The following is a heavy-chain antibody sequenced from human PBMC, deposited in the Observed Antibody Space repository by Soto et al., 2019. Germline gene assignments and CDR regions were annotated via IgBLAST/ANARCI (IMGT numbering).Heavy chain of an antibody. CDR1: GFTFSSYA. D-gene: IGHD3-3*01. V-gene: IGHV3-23*01. J-gene: IGHJ3*02. CDR2: ISGSGGST. Sequence: GGSLRLSCAASGFTFSSYAMSWVRQAPGKGLEWVSAISGSGGSTYYADSVKGRFTISRNNSKNTLYLQMNSLRAEDTAVYYCAKALRVRFLEWLLTAFDIWGQGTMVTVSS. CDR3: AKALRVRFLEWLLTAFDI.